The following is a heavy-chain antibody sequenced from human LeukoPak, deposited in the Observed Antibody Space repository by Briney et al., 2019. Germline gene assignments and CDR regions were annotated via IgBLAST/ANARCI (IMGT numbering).Heavy chain of an antibody. V-gene: IGHV4-4*08. CDR2: VYASGST. CDR3: AGGAPSLYFYFMDI. Sequence: SETLSLTCTVSGASINNYYWNWIRQPPGEGLEWIGYVYASGSTNFNPALKSRVSISLDTSKNQSSLKLTSVTAADTAVYYCAGGAPSLYFYFMDIWGKGTSVTVSS. D-gene: IGHD3-16*01. CDR1: GASINNYY. J-gene: IGHJ6*03.